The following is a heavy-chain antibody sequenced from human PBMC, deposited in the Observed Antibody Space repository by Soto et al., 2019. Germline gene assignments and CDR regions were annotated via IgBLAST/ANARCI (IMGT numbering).Heavy chain of an antibody. CDR1: GFSISEYG. CDR3: GTWNGFGDS. D-gene: IGHD1-1*01. Sequence: EVQLLESGGGSVQPGGSLKLSCAVSGFSISEYGVTWVRQPPGKGLYWVSGFSGGRGGTFYADSVRGRFTISRDDSRNMVYLQMDSLGGEDTAVYYCGTWNGFGDSWGQGTLVTVSS. CDR2: FSGGRGGT. V-gene: IGHV3-23*01. J-gene: IGHJ4*02.